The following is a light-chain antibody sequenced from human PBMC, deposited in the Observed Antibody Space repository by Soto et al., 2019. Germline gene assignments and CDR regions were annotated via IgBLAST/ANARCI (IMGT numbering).Light chain of an antibody. CDR3: QQYGSSPT. V-gene: IGKV3-20*01. CDR1: QSVSSSY. J-gene: IGKJ1*01. Sequence: EIVLTQSPGTLSLSPGERATLSCRASQSVSSSYLAWYQQKPGQAPRLLIYGASSRDTGIPDRFSGSWSGTEFTLTISRLEPEDFAVYYCQQYGSSPTFGQGTKVEIK. CDR2: GAS.